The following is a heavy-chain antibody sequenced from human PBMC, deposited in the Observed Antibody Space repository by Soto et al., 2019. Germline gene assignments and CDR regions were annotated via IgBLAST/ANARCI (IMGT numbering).Heavy chain of an antibody. CDR1: GGSVSSGSYY. CDR2: IYYSGST. V-gene: IGHV4-61*01. D-gene: IGHD2-2*01. J-gene: IGHJ6*02. Sequence: PSETLSLTCTVSGGSVSSGSYYWSWIRQPPGKGLEWIGYIYYSGSTSYNPSLKSRVTISVDTSKNQFSLKLSSVTAADTAVYYCARENIVVVPAAMGDYYYYGMDVWGQGTTVTVSS. CDR3: ARENIVVVPAAMGDYYYYGMDV.